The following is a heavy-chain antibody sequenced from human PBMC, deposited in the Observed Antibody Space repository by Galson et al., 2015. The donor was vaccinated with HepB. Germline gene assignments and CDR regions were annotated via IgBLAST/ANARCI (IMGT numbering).Heavy chain of an antibody. Sequence: SLRLSCAASGFAFSSFWMTWVRQGPGKGLVWVSRINSGETVAENADSVRGRFTISRDNAKNMLYLEMNSLRAEDTAVYYCARVRSRGDCSSTSCYADSSDSWGLGTLVTVSS. D-gene: IGHD2-2*01. CDR2: INSGETVA. CDR1: GFAFSSFW. J-gene: IGHJ4*02. V-gene: IGHV3-74*03. CDR3: ARVRSRGDCSSTSCYADSSDS.